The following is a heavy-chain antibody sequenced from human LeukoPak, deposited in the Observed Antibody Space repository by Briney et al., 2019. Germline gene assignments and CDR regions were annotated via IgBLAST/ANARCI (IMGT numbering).Heavy chain of an antibody. V-gene: IGHV3-23*01. CDR2: ISGGGGST. D-gene: IGHD6-13*01. CDR1: GFTLSSYA. CDR3: AKDRVAAAGTVDTWFDP. J-gene: IGHJ5*02. Sequence: GGSLRLSCAASGFTLSSYAMSWVRQAPGKGLEWVSAISGGGGSTYYADSVKGRFTISRDNSKNTLYLQMNSLRAEDTAVYYCAKDRVAAAGTVDTWFDPWGQGTLVTVSS.